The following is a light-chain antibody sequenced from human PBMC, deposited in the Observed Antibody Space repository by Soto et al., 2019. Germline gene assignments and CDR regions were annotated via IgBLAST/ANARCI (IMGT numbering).Light chain of an antibody. CDR2: GAS. J-gene: IGKJ1*01. CDR3: LQYSSHSWT. V-gene: IGKV3-11*01. Sequence: VLTQSPATLSLSPGERATLSCRASENVRTFVDWYQQKPGQAPRLLIYGASNRATDIPARFSGSGSGTDFTLTISRLQPDDVATYYCLQYSSHSWTFGQGTKVDIK. CDR1: ENVRTF.